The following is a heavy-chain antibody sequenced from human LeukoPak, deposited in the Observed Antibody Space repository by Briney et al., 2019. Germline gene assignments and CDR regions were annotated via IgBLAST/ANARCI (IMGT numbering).Heavy chain of an antibody. CDR3: AKPRGEEWLVGLYDAFDI. CDR2: ISGSDGST. CDR1: GFTFSRYA. J-gene: IGHJ3*02. V-gene: IGHV3-23*01. Sequence: PGGSLRLSCAASGFTFSRYAMSWVRQAPGKGLEWVSVISGSDGSTYYADSVKGRFTISRDNSKNTLYLQMNSLRDEDTAVFYCAKPRGEEWLVGLYDAFDIWGQGTMVTVSS. D-gene: IGHD6-19*01.